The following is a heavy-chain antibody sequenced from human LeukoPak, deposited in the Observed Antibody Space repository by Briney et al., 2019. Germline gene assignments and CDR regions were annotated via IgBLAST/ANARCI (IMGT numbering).Heavy chain of an antibody. CDR2: ILPILRIA. D-gene: IGHD2-8*01. V-gene: IGHV1-69*04. J-gene: IGHJ4*02. CDR3: ARVYSGDYFDY. Sequence: WMGTILPILRIANYAQKFQGRVTITADKSTSTAYMELSSLRSEDTAVYYCARVYSGDYFDYWGQGTLVTVSS.